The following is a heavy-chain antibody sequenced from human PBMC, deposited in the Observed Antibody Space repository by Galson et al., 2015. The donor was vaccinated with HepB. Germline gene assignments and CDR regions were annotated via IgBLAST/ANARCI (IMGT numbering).Heavy chain of an antibody. J-gene: IGHJ4*02. CDR2: ISNGGSNK. CDR3: ARSYQIGIAAAGH. CDR1: GFNFSSYA. Sequence: SLRLSCADSGFNFSSYAMHWVRQAQGKGPELVAVISNGGSNKYYADSVKGRLTISRDNSKNTLYLQMNSLRAEDTAVYYCARSYQIGIAAAGHWGQGTLVTVSS. V-gene: IGHV3-30*04. D-gene: IGHD6-13*01.